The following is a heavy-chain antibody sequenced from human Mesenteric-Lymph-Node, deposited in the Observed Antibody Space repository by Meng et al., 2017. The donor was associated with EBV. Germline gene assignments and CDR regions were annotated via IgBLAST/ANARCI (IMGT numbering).Heavy chain of an antibody. CDR3: ARGRHYYGSGSSREWFDP. D-gene: IGHD3-10*01. CDR1: GGSFSGYY. CDR2: INHSGST. Sequence: QVQLQQWVAGLLKPSETLSLTCAVYGGSFSGYYWSWIRQPPGKGLEWIGEINHSGSTNYNPSLKSRVTISVDTSKNQFSLKLSSVTAADTAVYYCARGRHYYGSGSSREWFDPWGQGTLVTVSS. V-gene: IGHV4-34*01. J-gene: IGHJ5*02.